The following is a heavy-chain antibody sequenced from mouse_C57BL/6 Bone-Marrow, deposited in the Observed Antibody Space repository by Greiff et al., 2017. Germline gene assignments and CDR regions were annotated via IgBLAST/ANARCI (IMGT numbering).Heavy chain of an antibody. V-gene: IGHV1-5*01. CDR1: GYTFTSYW. Sequence: EVKLVESGTVLARPGASVKMSCKTSGYTFTSYWMHWVKQRPGQGLEWIGAIYPGNSDTSYNQKFKGKAKLTAVTSASTAYMELSSLTNEDSAVYYCTYCDGYYVSLAYWGQGTLVTVSA. J-gene: IGHJ3*01. CDR3: TYCDGYYVSLAY. D-gene: IGHD2-3*01. CDR2: IYPGNSDT.